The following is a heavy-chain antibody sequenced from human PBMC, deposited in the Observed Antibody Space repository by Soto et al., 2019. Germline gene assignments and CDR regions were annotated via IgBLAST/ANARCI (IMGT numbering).Heavy chain of an antibody. CDR3: ARSPSNVLGFLQWLPKPPFDP. V-gene: IGHV1-3*01. J-gene: IGHJ5*02. CDR2: INVGNGNT. Sequence: ASVKVSCKASGYTFTSYAMHWVRQAPGQRLEWMGWINVGNGNTKYSQKFQGRVTITRETSASTAYMELSSLRSEETAVYYCARSPSNVLGFLQWLPKPPFDPWGQGTLVTVSS. CDR1: GYTFTSYA. D-gene: IGHD3-3*01.